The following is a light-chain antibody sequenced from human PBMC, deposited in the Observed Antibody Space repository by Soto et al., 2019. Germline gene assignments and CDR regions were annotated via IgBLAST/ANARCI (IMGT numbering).Light chain of an antibody. V-gene: IGKV1-39*01. CDR3: QQGYSAPWT. J-gene: IGKJ1*01. CDR1: QSISNF. CDR2: AAS. Sequence: DLPMTQSPSSLSASLGDRVTITCRASQSISNFLHWYQQTPGKPPELLIYAASNLQSGVPSRFSGGGSGTDFTLTISSLQPEDFATYYCQQGYSAPWTFGQGTKVEIK.